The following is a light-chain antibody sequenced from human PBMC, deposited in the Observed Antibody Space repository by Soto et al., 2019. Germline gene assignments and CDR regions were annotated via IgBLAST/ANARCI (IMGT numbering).Light chain of an antibody. CDR2: EVS. Sequence: QSALTQPASVSGSPGQSITISCTGTSSDVGGYNYVSWYQQDPGKAPKLMIYEVSNRPSGVSNRFSGSKSGNTASLTISGLQAEDEADYYCCSYARGSRAFGGGTKLTVL. CDR3: CSYARGSRA. V-gene: IGLV2-14*01. CDR1: SSDVGGYNY. J-gene: IGLJ3*02.